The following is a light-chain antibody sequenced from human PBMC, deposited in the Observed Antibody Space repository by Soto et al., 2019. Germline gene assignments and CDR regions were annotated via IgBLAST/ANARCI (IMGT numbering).Light chain of an antibody. Sequence: QSVLTQPPSVSGAPGQRVTISCTGSSSNIGAGYDAHWYQQLPGIAPKLLIYGNSNRPSGVPDRFSGSKSGTSASLAITGLQAEDAADYCCQSYDSSLRRVFGGGTKLTVL. V-gene: IGLV1-40*01. J-gene: IGLJ2*01. CDR3: QSYDSSLRRV. CDR2: GNS. CDR1: SSNIGAGYD.